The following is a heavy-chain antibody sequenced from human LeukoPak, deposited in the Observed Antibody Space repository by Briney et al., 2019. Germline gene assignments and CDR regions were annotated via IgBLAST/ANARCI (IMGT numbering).Heavy chain of an antibody. V-gene: IGHV4-39*01. CDR2: IYYSGST. D-gene: IGHD4/OR15-4a*01. Sequence: SETLFLTCTVSGGSISSSSYYWGWIRQPPGKGLEWIGSIYYSGSTYYNPSLKSRVTISVDTSKNQFSLKLSSVTAADTAVYYCARHVMVGYYYYGMDVWGQGTTVTVSS. CDR3: ARHVMVGYYYYGMDV. CDR1: GGSISSSSYY. J-gene: IGHJ6*02.